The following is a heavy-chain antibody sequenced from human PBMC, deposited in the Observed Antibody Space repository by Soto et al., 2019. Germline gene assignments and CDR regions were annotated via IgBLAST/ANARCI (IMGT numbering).Heavy chain of an antibody. CDR3: AKGSRFVRYYYDSSGYYSFDY. V-gene: IGHV3-23*01. D-gene: IGHD3-22*01. Sequence: GGSLRLSCAASGFTFSSYAMSWVRQAPGKGLEWVSAISGSGGSTYYADSVKGRFTISRDNSKNTLYLQMNSLSAEDTAVYYCAKGSRFVRYYYDSSGYYSFDYWGQGTLVTVSS. CDR2: ISGSGGST. CDR1: GFTFSSYA. J-gene: IGHJ4*02.